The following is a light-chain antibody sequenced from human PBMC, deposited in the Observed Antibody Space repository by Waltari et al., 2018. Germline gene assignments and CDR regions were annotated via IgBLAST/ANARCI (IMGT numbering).Light chain of an antibody. CDR1: QSLLHSNGNTY. CDR2: GGS. V-gene: IGKV2-40*01. Sequence: DIVMTQTPLSLPNTPGEPASISCRSSQSLLHSNGNTYLHWYLQKPGQSPQLLIYGGSNRASGVPDRFSGSGSGTDFTLKISKVEAEDVGVYYCVQAIAFPWTFGQGTKVEIK. CDR3: VQAIAFPWT. J-gene: IGKJ1*01.